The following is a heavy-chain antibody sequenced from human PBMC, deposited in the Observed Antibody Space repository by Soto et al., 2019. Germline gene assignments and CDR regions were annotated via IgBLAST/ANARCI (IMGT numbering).Heavy chain of an antibody. CDR1: GGSFSGYY. D-gene: IGHD6-13*01. V-gene: IGHV4-34*01. CDR3: ARTAYGQQQAKFDY. J-gene: IGHJ4*02. Sequence: ETLSLTCAVYGGSFSGYYWSWIRQPPGKGLEWIGEINHSGSTNYNPSLKSRVTISVDTSKNQFSLKLSSVTAADTAVYYCARTAYGQQQAKFDYWGQGTLVTVSS. CDR2: INHSGST.